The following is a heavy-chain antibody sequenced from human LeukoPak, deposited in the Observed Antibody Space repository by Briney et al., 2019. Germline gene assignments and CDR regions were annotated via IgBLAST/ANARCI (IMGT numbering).Heavy chain of an antibody. D-gene: IGHD1-26*01. V-gene: IGHV1-2*06. CDR2: INPDSGGT. CDR1: GYTFSGDY. CDR3: ARDRNLYSGSFAS. J-gene: IGHJ4*02. Sequence: ASVKVSCRASGYTFSGDYIHWVRQAPGQGLEWMGRINPDSGGTTYAQNFQSRVTMTRDTSIGTAHMELSRLTSDDSAFYYCARDRNLYSGSFASWGQGTLVTVSS.